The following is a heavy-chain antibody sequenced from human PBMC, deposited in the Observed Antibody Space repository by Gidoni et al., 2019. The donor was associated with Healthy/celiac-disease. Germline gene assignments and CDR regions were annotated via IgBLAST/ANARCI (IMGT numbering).Heavy chain of an antibody. CDR1: GGSIRNHY. J-gene: IGHJ5*02. V-gene: IGHV4-4*07. CDR2: INTSGSN. Sequence: QVQLQESGPGLVKPSETLALTCTVSGGSIRNHYCAWVRQSAGKGLEWIGRINTSGSNTYNPSLQSRVTMSLDTSKSQFSLRLTSVTAADTAVYYCAAYPSLYDSNGYYVAWGQGTLVTVSS. CDR3: AAYPSLYDSNGYYVA. D-gene: IGHD3-22*01.